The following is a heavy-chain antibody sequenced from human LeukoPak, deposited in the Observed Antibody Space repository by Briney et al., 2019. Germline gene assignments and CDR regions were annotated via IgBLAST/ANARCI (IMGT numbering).Heavy chain of an antibody. V-gene: IGHV3-23*01. CDR1: GFTFSNYA. Sequence: GGSLRLSCAASGFTFSNYAMSWVRQAPGKGLEWVSGISGSGGSTYYADSVGRFSISREKYNNTLYLQMTSLRAEDTAVYYCAKEGRGMGAATIDYWGQGTLVTVSS. CDR3: AKEGRGMGAATIDY. CDR2: ISGSGGST. J-gene: IGHJ4*02. D-gene: IGHD1-26*01.